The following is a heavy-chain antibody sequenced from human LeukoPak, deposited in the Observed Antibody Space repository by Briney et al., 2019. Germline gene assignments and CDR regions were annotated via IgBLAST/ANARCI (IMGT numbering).Heavy chain of an antibody. CDR3: AGAYSGSYFNWFDP. Sequence: PSETLSLTCTVSGGSISSYYWSWIRQPPGKGLEWIGYIYTSGSTNYNPSLKSRVTISVDTSKNQFSLKLSSVTAADTAVYYCAGAYSGSYFNWFDPCGQGTLVTVSS. J-gene: IGHJ5*02. V-gene: IGHV4-4*09. D-gene: IGHD1-26*01. CDR1: GGSISSYY. CDR2: IYTSGST.